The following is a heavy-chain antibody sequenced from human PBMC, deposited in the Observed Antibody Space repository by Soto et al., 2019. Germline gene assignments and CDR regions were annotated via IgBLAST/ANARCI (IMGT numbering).Heavy chain of an antibody. Sequence: QVQLVESGGGVVQPGRSLRLSCAASGFTFSSYGMHWVRQAPGKGLEWVAVIWYDGSNKYYADSVKGRFTISRDNSKNTLYLQMNSLRAEDTAVYYCARDSQKGGNFPPIDYWGQGTLVTVSS. D-gene: IGHD2-21*02. CDR2: IWYDGSNK. CDR1: GFTFSSYG. J-gene: IGHJ4*02. V-gene: IGHV3-33*01. CDR3: ARDSQKGGNFPPIDY.